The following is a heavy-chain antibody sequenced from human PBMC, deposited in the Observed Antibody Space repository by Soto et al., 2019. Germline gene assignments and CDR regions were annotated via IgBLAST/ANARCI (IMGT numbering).Heavy chain of an antibody. Sequence: PGGALRLSCAASGFTFSSYGMQWVRQSPGKGLEWVAVISYDGSNKYYADSVKGRFTISRDNSKNTLYLQMNSLRAEDTAVYYCAKEFNWNYVPWFDPWGQGTLVTVS. CDR3: AKEFNWNYVPWFDP. J-gene: IGHJ5*02. CDR1: GFTFSSYG. D-gene: IGHD1-7*01. CDR2: ISYDGSNK. V-gene: IGHV3-30*18.